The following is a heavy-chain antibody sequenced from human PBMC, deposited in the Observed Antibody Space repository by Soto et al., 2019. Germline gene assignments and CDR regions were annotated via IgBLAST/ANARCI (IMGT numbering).Heavy chain of an antibody. J-gene: IGHJ6*02. D-gene: IGHD3-3*01. Sequence: QVPLVESGGGVVQPGRSLRLSCAASGFTFSNFDMYWVRQAPGKGLEWVAIISFDGRSNYYADSVKDRFTISRDDSKNTLFLQMNSLSAEDTAVYYCAKDSGVDTNTWSPMYCYYVMDVWGQGTTVTVSS. V-gene: IGHV3-30*18. CDR2: ISFDGRSN. CDR1: GFTFSNFD. CDR3: AKDSGVDTNTWSPMYCYYVMDV.